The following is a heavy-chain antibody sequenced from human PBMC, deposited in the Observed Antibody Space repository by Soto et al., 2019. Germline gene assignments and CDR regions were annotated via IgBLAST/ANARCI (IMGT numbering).Heavy chain of an antibody. V-gene: IGHV1-18*04. Sequence: QAQLEQSGPEVKRPGASLKVSCKASAYTFTSYHISWVRQAPGQGLEWIGWINAFGDDTNYSQKFQDRVTMTAHRSTDTAYLDLRSLGSDDTAIYYCARNLYGRAFDIWGQGTMVTVSS. J-gene: IGHJ3*02. CDR2: INAFGDDT. D-gene: IGHD2-8*01. CDR3: ARNLYGRAFDI. CDR1: AYTFTSYH.